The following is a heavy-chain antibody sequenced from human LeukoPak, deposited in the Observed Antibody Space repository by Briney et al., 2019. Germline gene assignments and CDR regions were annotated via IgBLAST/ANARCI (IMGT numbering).Heavy chain of an antibody. CDR2: INHSGST. CDR3: ARVKRKYQVLKLLHETPSHYFDY. J-gene: IGHJ4*02. CDR1: GGSFSGYY. D-gene: IGHD2-2*01. Sequence: SETLSLTCAVYGGSFSGYYWSWIRQPPGKGLEWIGEINHSGSTNYNPSLKSRVTISVDTSKNQFSLKLSSVTAADTAMYYCARVKRKYQVLKLLHETPSHYFDYWGQGTLVTVSS. V-gene: IGHV4-34*01.